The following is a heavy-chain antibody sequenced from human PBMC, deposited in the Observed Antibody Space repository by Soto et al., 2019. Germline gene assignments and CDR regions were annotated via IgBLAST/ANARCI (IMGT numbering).Heavy chain of an antibody. J-gene: IGHJ4*02. D-gene: IGHD6-19*01. CDR3: ARIRNTRGSGWYYFDY. Sequence: SGPTLVNPTQTLTLTCTFSGFSLSTNGMCVSWIRQPPGKALEWLARIDWDDDKYYSTSLKTRLTISKDTSKNQVVLTMTNMDPVDTATYYCARIRNTRGSGWYYFDYWGQGTLVTVSS. V-gene: IGHV2-70*11. CDR1: GFSLSTNGMC. CDR2: IDWDDDK.